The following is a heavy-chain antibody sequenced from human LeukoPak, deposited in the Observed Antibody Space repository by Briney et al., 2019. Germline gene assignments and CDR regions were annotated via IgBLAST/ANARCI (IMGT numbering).Heavy chain of an antibody. D-gene: IGHD3-10*01. CDR2: ISGSGGST. Sequence: GGSLRLSCAASGFTFNKSRMSWVRQAPGKGLEWVSAISGSGGSTYYADSVKGRFTISRDNSKNTLYLQMNSLRAEDTAVYYCARGPYYGSGSYYPFDYWGQGTLVTVSS. CDR1: GFTFNKSR. CDR3: ARGPYYGSGSYYPFDY. V-gene: IGHV3-23*01. J-gene: IGHJ4*02.